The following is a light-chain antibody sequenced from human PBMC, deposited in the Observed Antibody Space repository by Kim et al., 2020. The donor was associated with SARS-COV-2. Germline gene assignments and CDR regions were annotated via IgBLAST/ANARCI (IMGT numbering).Light chain of an antibody. CDR1: QSVSSK. Sequence: EIVMTQSPATLSVSPGERATLSCRASQSVSSKLAWYQQKPGQAPRLLIYGASTRATGIPARFSGSGSGTEFTLTISSLQSEDFAVYYCQQYNNWVTFGGGTKVEIK. J-gene: IGKJ4*01. V-gene: IGKV3-15*01. CDR3: QQYNNWVT. CDR2: GAS.